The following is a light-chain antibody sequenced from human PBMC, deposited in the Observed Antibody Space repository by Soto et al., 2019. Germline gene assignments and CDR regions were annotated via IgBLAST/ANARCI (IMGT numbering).Light chain of an antibody. CDR2: KAS. V-gene: IGKV1-5*03. Sequence: IQMTQSTSTLSASVGDRVSITCRASQTIFSWLAWYQQKPGKAPKLLIYKASSLERGVPSRYSGSGSGTAFPLTISGLQPDDFATYYCQQYNCYPYSFGRGTRLEIK. CDR1: QTIFSW. J-gene: IGKJ2*03. CDR3: QQYNCYPYS.